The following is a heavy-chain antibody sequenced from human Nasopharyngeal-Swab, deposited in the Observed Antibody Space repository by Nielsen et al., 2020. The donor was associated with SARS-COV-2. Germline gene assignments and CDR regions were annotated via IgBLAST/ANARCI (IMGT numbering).Heavy chain of an antibody. CDR1: GFTFSTYW. V-gene: IGHV3-74*01. CDR3: ARETGEGGSYYSDY. J-gene: IGHJ4*02. Sequence: GESLKISCAASGFTFSTYWMHWVRQAPRKGLVWVSRIKNDGTTTRYADPVQGRFTISRDNAKKTLYLQMNSLRVEDTAVYYCARETGEGGSYYSDYWGQGTLVTVSS. D-gene: IGHD1-14*01. CDR2: IKNDGTTT.